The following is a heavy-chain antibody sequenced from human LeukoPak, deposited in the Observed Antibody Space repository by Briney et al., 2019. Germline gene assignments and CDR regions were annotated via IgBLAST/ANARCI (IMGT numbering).Heavy chain of an antibody. CDR2: ISYDGSNK. D-gene: IGHD5-18*01. CDR1: GFTFSSYA. J-gene: IGHJ4*02. V-gene: IGHV3-30*04. Sequence: PGRSLRLSCAASGFTFSSYAMHWVRQAPGKGLEWVAVISYDGSNKYYADSVKGRFTISRDNSKNTLYLQMNSLRAEDTAVYYCARGGGGYDWRGYSYGPYLIFDYWGQGTLVTVSS. CDR3: ARGGGGYDWRGYSYGPYLIFDY.